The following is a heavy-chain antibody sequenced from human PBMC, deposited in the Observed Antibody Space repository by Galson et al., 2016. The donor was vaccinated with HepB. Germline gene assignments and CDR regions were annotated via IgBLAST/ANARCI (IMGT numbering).Heavy chain of an antibody. Sequence: SETLSLTCFVSGGSISDRLYYWAWIRQPPGKGLEWIATVYYAGNTYYNPSLNGRVTISLDASRSEFYLKLTSLTAADTAVYFCARLHYDSGGGYWGQGTLVTGS. CDR1: GGSISDRLYY. CDR2: VYYAGNT. D-gene: IGHD3-16*01. CDR3: ARLHYDSGGGY. V-gene: IGHV4-39*01. J-gene: IGHJ4*02.